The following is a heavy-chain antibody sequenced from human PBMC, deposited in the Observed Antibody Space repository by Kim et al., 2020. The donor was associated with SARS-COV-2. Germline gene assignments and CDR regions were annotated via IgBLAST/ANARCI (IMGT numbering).Heavy chain of an antibody. CDR3: TSAVGDYCAGDCYSRV. CDR1: GFIFNNAW. D-gene: IGHD2-21*02. CDR2: GKSKGNGGTT. J-gene: IGHJ6*02. Sequence: GGSLRLSCAASGFIFNNAWMNWVRQAPGKGLEWLGRGKSKGNGGTTAYGPTVKGRITISRADSKNTLYLQMNSLETEDTAVYYCTSAVGDYCAGDCYSRVWGQGTTVPVSS. V-gene: IGHV3-15*01.